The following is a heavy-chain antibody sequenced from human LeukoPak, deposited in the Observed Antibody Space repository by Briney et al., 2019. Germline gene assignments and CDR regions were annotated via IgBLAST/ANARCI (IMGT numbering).Heavy chain of an antibody. CDR3: AREDKVDTAMEFYFDY. J-gene: IGHJ4*02. Sequence: PGGSLRLSCAASGFTFSDYYMSWIRQAPGMGLERVSYISSSGSTIYYADSVKGRFTISRDNAKNSLYLQMNSLRAEDTAVYYCAREDKVDTAMEFYFDYWGQGTLVTVSS. V-gene: IGHV3-11*04. D-gene: IGHD5-18*01. CDR2: ISSSGSTI. CDR1: GFTFSDYY.